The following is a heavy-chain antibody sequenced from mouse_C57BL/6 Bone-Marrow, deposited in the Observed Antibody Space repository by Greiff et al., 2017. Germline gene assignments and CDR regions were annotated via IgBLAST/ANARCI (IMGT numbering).Heavy chain of an antibody. J-gene: IGHJ2*01. CDR3: ARSIYYYGKDYFDY. V-gene: IGHV1-58*01. CDR2: IYIGNGYT. CDR1: GYTFTSYG. D-gene: IGHD1-1*01. Sequence: EVQGVESGAELVRPGSSVKMSCKTSGYTFTSYGINWVKQRPGQGLEWIGYIYIGNGYTEYNEKFKGKATLTSDTSSSTAYMQLSSLTSEDSAIYFCARSIYYYGKDYFDYWGQGTTLTVSS.